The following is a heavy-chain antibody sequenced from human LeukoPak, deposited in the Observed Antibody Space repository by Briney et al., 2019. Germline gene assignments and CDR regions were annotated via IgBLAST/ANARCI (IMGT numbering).Heavy chain of an antibody. J-gene: IGHJ6*03. CDR3: ARDWYMDV. CDR1: GYTFASYG. V-gene: IGHV1-2*02. CDR2: INPNSGGT. Sequence: ASVKVSCKASGYTFASYGISWVRQAPGQGLEWMGWINPNSGGTNYAQKFQGRVTMTRDTSISTAYMELSRLRSDDTAVYYCARDWYMDVWGKGTTVTVSS.